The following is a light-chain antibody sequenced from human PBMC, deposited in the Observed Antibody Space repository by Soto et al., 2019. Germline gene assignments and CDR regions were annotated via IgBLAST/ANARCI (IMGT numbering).Light chain of an antibody. CDR2: LGS. Sequence: DIVMTQSPLSLPVTPGEPASISCRSSQSLLHSNGYNYLDWYLQKPGQSPQLLIYLGSNRASGXLXRXXGTGSGTDFTLKISRVEAEDVGVYYCVQALQTLPWTFGQGTKVEIK. CDR3: VQALQTLPWT. V-gene: IGKV2-28*01. CDR1: QSLLHSNGYNY. J-gene: IGKJ1*01.